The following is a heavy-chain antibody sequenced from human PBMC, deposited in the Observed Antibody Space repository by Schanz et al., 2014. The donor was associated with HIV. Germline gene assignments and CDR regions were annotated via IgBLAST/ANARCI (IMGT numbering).Heavy chain of an antibody. D-gene: IGHD5-12*01. J-gene: IGHJ4*02. V-gene: IGHV1-18*04. CDR3: ARGAAEMATMTPWRY. CDR2: ISAYNGNT. CDR1: GYTFSSYG. Sequence: QVQLVQSGAEVKKPGASVKVSCKASGYTFSSYGISWVRQAPGQGLEWMGWISAYNGNTNYAQNLQGRVTMTTDTFTSTAYMDLRSLRSDDTTVYYCARGAAEMATMTPWRYWGQGTLVTVSS.